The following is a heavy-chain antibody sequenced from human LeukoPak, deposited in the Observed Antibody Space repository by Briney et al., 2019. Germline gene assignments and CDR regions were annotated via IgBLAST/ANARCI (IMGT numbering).Heavy chain of an antibody. CDR2: ISYDGSNK. J-gene: IGHJ4*02. CDR1: GFTFSSYG. D-gene: IGHD2/OR15-2a*01. Sequence: GGSLRLSCAASGFTFSSYGMHWVRQAPGKGLEWVAVISYDGSNKYNADSVKGRFTISRDNSKNTLYLQMNSLRAEDTAVYYCAKDSRGDDYWGQGTLVTVSS. CDR3: AKDSRGDDY. V-gene: IGHV3-30*18.